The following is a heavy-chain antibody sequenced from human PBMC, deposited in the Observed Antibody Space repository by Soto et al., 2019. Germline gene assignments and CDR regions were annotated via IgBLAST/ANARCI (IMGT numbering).Heavy chain of an antibody. D-gene: IGHD6-19*01. CDR1: GFIFRSYG. CDR3: ASSAA. CDR2: IWYDGSNT. V-gene: IGHV3-33*01. J-gene: IGHJ5*02. Sequence: GGSLRLSCAASGFIFRSYGMHWVRQAPGKGLEWVAVIWYDGSNTYYADPVKGRFTISRDNSKNTLFLQMNSLRAEDTAVYYCASSAAWGRGTLVTVSS.